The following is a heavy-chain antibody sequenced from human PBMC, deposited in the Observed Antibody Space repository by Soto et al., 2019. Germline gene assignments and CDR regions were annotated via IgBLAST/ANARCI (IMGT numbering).Heavy chain of an antibody. D-gene: IGHD6-19*01. CDR2: MNPNSGNT. J-gene: IGHJ4*02. V-gene: IGHV1-8*01. CDR1: GYTFTSYD. Sequence: QVQLVQSGAEVKKPGASVKVSCKASGYTFTSYDINWVRQATGQGLEWMGWMNPNSGNTGYAQKLQGRVTMTRNTSISTAYMELSSLRSEDTAVYYCARVVAVAGTLYFDYWGQGTLVTVSS. CDR3: ARVVAVAGTLYFDY.